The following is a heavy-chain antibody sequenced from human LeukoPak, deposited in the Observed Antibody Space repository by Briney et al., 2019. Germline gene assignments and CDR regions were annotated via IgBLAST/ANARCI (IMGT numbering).Heavy chain of an antibody. CDR2: ISAYNGNT. CDR1: GYTFTSYG. V-gene: IGHV1-18*01. J-gene: IGHJ6*02. D-gene: IGHD3-22*01. Sequence: ASVKVSCKASGYTFTSYGISWVRQAPGQGLEWMGWISAYNGNTSYAQKLQGRVTMTTDTSTSTAYMELRSLRSDDTAVYYCARDSPYDSSGYYYYYYYYGMDVWGQGTTVTVSS. CDR3: ARDSPYDSSGYYYYYYYYGMDV.